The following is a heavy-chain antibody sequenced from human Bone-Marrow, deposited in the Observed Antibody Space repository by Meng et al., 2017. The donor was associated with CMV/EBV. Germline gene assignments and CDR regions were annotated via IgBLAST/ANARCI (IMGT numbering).Heavy chain of an antibody. Sequence: GGSLRLSCAASGFNFAGYWMTWVRQAPGKGLEWVANIKYDGSETSYVGSVKGRFTISRDNAKNSLYLQMNSLRAEDTAVYYCAREGSGWSGALPYYYYGMDVWGQGTTVTVSS. J-gene: IGHJ6*02. CDR1: GFNFAGYW. V-gene: IGHV3-7*01. CDR2: IKYDGSET. D-gene: IGHD3-3*01. CDR3: AREGSGWSGALPYYYYGMDV.